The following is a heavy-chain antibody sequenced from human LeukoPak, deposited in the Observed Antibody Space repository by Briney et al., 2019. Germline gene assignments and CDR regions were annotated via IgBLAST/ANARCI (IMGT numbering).Heavy chain of an antibody. D-gene: IGHD3-16*01. CDR1: GFRISDYW. Sequence: GGSLRLSCAASGFRISDYWMTWVSQAPGKGLEWVANIKQDGSEKTYVDSVKGRFTISRDNAKNSIFLQMNSLRVEDMAIYYCVRDGGTDWYDPWGQGTLVSVSS. CDR2: IKQDGSEK. CDR3: VRDGGTDWYDP. J-gene: IGHJ5*02. V-gene: IGHV3-7*01.